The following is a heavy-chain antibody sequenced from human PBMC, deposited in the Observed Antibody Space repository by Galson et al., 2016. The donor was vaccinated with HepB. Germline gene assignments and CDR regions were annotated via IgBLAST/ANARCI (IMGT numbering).Heavy chain of an antibody. Sequence: CAISGDSVSSNSAAWNWIRQSPSRGLEWLGRTYYRSKWYNDYAVSVKSRITINPETSKNQFSLQLKSVTPEDTALYYCAREVVVAATIGLRHFDHWGQGLLVTVSS. D-gene: IGHD2-15*01. V-gene: IGHV6-1*01. CDR3: AREVVVAATIGLRHFDH. J-gene: IGHJ4*02. CDR2: TYYRSKWYN. CDR1: GDSVSSNSAA.